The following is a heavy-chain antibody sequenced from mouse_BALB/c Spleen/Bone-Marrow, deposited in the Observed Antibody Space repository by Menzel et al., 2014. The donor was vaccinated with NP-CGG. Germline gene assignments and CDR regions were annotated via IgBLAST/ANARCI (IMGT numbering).Heavy chain of an antibody. CDR3: ASYYCGSSLFAY. CDR1: GFNIKDTY. D-gene: IGHD1-1*01. V-gene: IGHV14-3*02. J-gene: IGHJ3*01. Sequence: VQLQQSGAELVKPGASVKLSCTASGFNIKDTYMHWVKQRPEQGLEWIGRIDPANGNTKYDPKFQGKATITADTSSNTAYLQLSCLTSEDTAVYYCASYYCGSSLFAYWGQGTLVTVSA. CDR2: IDPANGNT.